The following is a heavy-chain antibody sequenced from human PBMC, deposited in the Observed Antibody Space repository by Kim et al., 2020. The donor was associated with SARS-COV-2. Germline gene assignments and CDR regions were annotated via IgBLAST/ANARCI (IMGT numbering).Heavy chain of an antibody. D-gene: IGHD3-10*01. CDR3: ARDSRTYYYGSGSFLFDY. CDR2: IYYSGST. CDR1: GGSISSYY. V-gene: IGHV4-59*01. Sequence: SETLSLTCTVSGGSISSYYWSWIRQPPGKGLEWIGYIYYSGSTNYNPSLKSRVTISVDTSKNQFSLKLSSVTAADTAVYYCARDSRTYYYGSGSFLFDYWGQGTLVTVSS. J-gene: IGHJ4*02.